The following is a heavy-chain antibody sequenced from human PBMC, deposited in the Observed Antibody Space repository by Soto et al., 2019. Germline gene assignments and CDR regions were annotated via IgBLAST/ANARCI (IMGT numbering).Heavy chain of an antibody. CDR2: ISAEDGET. Sequence: ASVKVSCKASGYTFTSYGISWVRQAPGQGLEWMGGISAEDGETIYAQKFQGRVTMTEDTSTDTAYMELSSLRSEDTAVYYCATEGTNGVRGAFDIWGQGTMVTVSS. V-gene: IGHV1-18*01. CDR1: GYTFTSYG. D-gene: IGHD2-8*01. J-gene: IGHJ3*02. CDR3: ATEGTNGVRGAFDI.